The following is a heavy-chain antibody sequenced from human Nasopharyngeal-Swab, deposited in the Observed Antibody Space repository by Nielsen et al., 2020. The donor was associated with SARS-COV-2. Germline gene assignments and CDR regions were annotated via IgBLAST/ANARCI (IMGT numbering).Heavy chain of an antibody. CDR2: ISWNSGSI. J-gene: IGHJ3*02. D-gene: IGHD4-17*01. CDR1: GFTFDDYA. V-gene: IGHV3-9*01. Sequence: SLKISCAASGFTFDDYAMHWVRQAPGKGLEWVSGISWNSGSIGYADSVKGRFTISRDNAKNSLYLQMNSLRAEDTALYYCAKESVYGDHVHGAFDIWGQGTMVTVSS. CDR3: AKESVYGDHVHGAFDI.